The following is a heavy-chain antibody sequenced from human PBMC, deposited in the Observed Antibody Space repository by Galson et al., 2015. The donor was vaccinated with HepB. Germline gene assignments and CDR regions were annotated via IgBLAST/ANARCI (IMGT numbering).Heavy chain of an antibody. Sequence: SVKVSCKASGGTFSSYTISWVRQAPGQGLEWMGRIIPILGIANYAQKFQGRVTITADKSTSTAYMELSSLRSEDTAVYYCAREGEYSSGWYGPIDGVWGQGTTVTVSS. D-gene: IGHD6-19*01. J-gene: IGHJ6*02. V-gene: IGHV1-69*04. CDR1: GGTFSSYT. CDR3: AREGEYSSGWYGPIDGV. CDR2: IIPILGIA.